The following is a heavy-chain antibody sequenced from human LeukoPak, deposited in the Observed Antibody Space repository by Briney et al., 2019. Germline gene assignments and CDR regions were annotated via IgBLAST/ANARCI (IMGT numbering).Heavy chain of an antibody. D-gene: IGHD6-19*01. CDR3: ARPRLSSGWASGGWFDP. CDR1: GFTFSSFE. J-gene: IGHJ5*02. CDR2: ISSGGSTI. Sequence: GGSLRLSCAASGFTFSSFEMKWVRQAPGKGLEWVSYISSGGSTIYYADSVKGRFTISRDNAKNSLYLQMNSLRAEDTAVYYCARPRLSSGWASGGWFDPWGQGTLVTVSS. V-gene: IGHV3-48*03.